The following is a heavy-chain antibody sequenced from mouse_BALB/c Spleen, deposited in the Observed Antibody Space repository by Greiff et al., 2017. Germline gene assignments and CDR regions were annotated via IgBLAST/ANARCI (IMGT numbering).Heavy chain of an antibody. V-gene: IGHV5-4*02. Sequence: EVKLVESGGGLVKPGGSLKLSCAASGFTFSDYYMYWVRQTPEKRLEWVATISDGGSYTYYPDSVKGRFTISRDNAKNNLYLQMSSLKSEDTAMYYCARDSLITTVVAPYFDVWGAGTTVTVSS. CDR2: ISDGGSYT. J-gene: IGHJ1*01. CDR3: ARDSLITTVVAPYFDV. D-gene: IGHD1-1*01. CDR1: GFTFSDYY.